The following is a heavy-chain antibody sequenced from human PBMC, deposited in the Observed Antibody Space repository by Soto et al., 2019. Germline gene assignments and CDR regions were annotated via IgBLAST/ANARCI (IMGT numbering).Heavy chain of an antibody. CDR1: GGSISSSSYY. Sequence: QLQLQESGPGLVKPSETLSLTCTVSGGSISSSSYYWGWIRQPPGKGLEWIGSIYYSGRTYYNPSLKSRVTISVDTSKKQFSLKLSSVTAADTAVYYCARTYNYDFWSGYYYYYYYMDVWGKGTTVTVSS. CDR3: ARTYNYDFWSGYYYYYYYMDV. V-gene: IGHV4-39*01. D-gene: IGHD3-3*01. J-gene: IGHJ6*03. CDR2: IYYSGRT.